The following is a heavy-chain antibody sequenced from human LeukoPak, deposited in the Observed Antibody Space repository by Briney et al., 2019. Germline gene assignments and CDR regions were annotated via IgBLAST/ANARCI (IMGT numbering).Heavy chain of an antibody. J-gene: IGHJ6*04. CDR3: ARGREKLLPLDV. V-gene: IGHV3-53*01. Sequence: GGSLRLSCAASGFTVSSNYMSWVRQAPGKGLEWVSVIYSGGSTYYADSVKGRFTISRDNSKNTLYLQMNSLRAEDTAVYYCARGREKLLPLDVWGKGTTVTVSS. CDR1: GFTVSSNY. CDR2: IYSGGST. D-gene: IGHD2-21*01.